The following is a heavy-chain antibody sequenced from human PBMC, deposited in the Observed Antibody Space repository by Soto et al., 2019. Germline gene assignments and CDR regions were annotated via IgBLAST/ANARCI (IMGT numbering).Heavy chain of an antibody. J-gene: IGHJ4*02. CDR2: IIPIFGTA. CDR3: AIAAPPRRNYFDY. Sequence: SVKVSCKASGGTFSSYAISWVRQAPGQGLEWMGGIIPIFGTANYAQKFQGRVTITADKSTSTAYMELSSLRSEDTAVYYCAIAAPPRRNYFDYWGQGTLVTVSS. CDR1: GGTFSSYA. V-gene: IGHV1-69*06.